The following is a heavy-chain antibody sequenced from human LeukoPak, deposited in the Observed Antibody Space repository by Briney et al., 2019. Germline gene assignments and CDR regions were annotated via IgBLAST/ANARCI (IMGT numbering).Heavy chain of an antibody. V-gene: IGHV3-53*01. J-gene: IGHJ4*02. CDR2: IYSGGST. CDR3: AREYGDSRVY. Sequence: PGGSLRLSCASSGFTVSSNYMSWVRQAPGKGLEWVSIIYSGGSTYYADSVRDRFTSSRDNSKNTLYLQMNSLRAEDTAVYYCAREYGDSRVYWGQGTLVTVSS. CDR1: GFTVSSNY. D-gene: IGHD4-17*01.